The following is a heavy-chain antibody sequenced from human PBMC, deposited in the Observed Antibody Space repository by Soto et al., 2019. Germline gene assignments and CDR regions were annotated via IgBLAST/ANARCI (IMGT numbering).Heavy chain of an antibody. CDR1: GFTFSSYA. Sequence: HPGGSLRLSCAASGFTFSSYAMHWVRQAPGKGLEYVSAISSNGGSTYYANSVKGRFTISRDNSKNTLYLQMGSLRAEDMAVYYCARVSTLWGNYYYMEVWGKGTTVTVSS. V-gene: IGHV3-64*01. CDR2: ISSNGGST. CDR3: ARVSTLWGNYYYMEV. D-gene: IGHD3-10*01. J-gene: IGHJ6*03.